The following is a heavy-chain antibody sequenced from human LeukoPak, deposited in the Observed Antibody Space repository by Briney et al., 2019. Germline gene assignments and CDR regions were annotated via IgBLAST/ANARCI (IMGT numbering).Heavy chain of an antibody. D-gene: IGHD6-19*01. CDR2: IYYSGST. CDR3: ARGHSSGWFYFDY. CDR1: GGSISSRNYY. J-gene: IGHJ4*02. Sequence: PSETLSLTCTVSGGSISSRNYYWSWIRQPPGKGLEWIGYIYYSGSTNYNPSLKSRVTISVDTSKNQFSLKLSSVTAADTAVYYCARGHSSGWFYFDYWGQGTLVTVSS. V-gene: IGHV4-61*01.